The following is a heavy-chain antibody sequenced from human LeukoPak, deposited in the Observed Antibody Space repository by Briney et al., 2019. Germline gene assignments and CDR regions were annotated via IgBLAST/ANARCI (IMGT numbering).Heavy chain of an antibody. CDR1: GFTFSSYA. J-gene: IGHJ3*02. Sequence: AESLRLSCAASGFTFSSYAMSWVRQAPGKGLEWVSAISGSGGSTYYADSVKGRFTISRDNSKNTLYLQMNSLRAEDTAVYYCAKGHGTYTAWAFDIWAKGQWSPSLQ. V-gene: IGHV3-23*01. CDR3: AKGHGTYTAWAFDI. D-gene: IGHD1-1*01. CDR2: ISGSGGST.